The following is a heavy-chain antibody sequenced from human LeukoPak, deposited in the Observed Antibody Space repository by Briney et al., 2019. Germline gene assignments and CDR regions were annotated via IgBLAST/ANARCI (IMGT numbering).Heavy chain of an antibody. D-gene: IGHD1-14*01. CDR3: ARLGPTVTPDY. CDR1: GGSFSGYY. V-gene: IGHV4-34*01. CDR2: INHSGST. J-gene: IGHJ4*02. Sequence: PSETLSLTCAVYGGSFSGYYWSWIRQPPGKGLEWIGEINHSGSTNYNPSLKSRVTISVDTSKNQFSLKLSSMTVADTAVYYCARLGPTVTPDYWGQGTLVTVSS.